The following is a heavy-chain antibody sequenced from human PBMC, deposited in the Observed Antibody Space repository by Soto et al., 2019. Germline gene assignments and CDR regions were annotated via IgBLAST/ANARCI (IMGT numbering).Heavy chain of an antibody. CDR3: ARVTVVVVAASSLYNWFDP. CDR2: IIPIFGTA. CDR1: GGTFSSYA. D-gene: IGHD2-15*01. J-gene: IGHJ5*02. Sequence: SVKVSCKASGGTFSSYAISWVRQAPGQGLEWMGGIIPIFGTANYAQKFQGRVTITADESTSTAYMELSSLRSEDTAVYYCARVTVVVVAASSLYNWFDPWGQGTLVTVS. V-gene: IGHV1-69*13.